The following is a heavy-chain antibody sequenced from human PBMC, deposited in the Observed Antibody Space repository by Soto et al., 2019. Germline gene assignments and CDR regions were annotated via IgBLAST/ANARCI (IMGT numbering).Heavy chain of an antibody. V-gene: IGHV4-30-2*01. CDR3: VRVPGP. J-gene: IGHJ5*02. CDR2: IYHSGST. Sequence: PSETLSLTCVVSGGSISGGGYSWSWIRQPPGKGLEWIGYIYHSGSTYYNPSLKSRVTISVDRSKNQFSLKLSSVTAADTAVYYCVRVPGPWGQGTLVTVSS. CDR1: GGSISGGGYS.